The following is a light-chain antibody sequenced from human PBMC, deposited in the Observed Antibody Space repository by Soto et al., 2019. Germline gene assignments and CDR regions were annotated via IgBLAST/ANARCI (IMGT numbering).Light chain of an antibody. CDR1: SSDIGAYNF. CDR3: TSWTTSTTMI. V-gene: IGLV2-14*03. Sequence: QSALTQPASVSGSPGPSITISCTGTSSDIGAYNFVSWYQQHPGKAPKLMLYDVNIRPSGVSNRFSGSKSGNTASLTISGLQAEDEADYYFTSWTTSTTMIFGGGTKVTVL. CDR2: DVN. J-gene: IGLJ2*01.